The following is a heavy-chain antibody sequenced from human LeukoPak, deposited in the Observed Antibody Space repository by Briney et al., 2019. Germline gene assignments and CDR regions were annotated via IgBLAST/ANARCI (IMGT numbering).Heavy chain of an antibody. V-gene: IGHV1-24*01. CDR1: GYTLTELS. J-gene: IGHJ4*02. D-gene: IGHD2-2*01. CDR3: ATDPDGYQLLFL. Sequence: ASVKVSCKVSGYTLTELSMHWVRQAPGKGLEWMGGFDPEDGETIYAQKFQGRVTMTEDTSTDTAYVELSSLGSEDTAVYYCATDPDGYQLLFLWGQGILVTVSS. CDR2: FDPEDGET.